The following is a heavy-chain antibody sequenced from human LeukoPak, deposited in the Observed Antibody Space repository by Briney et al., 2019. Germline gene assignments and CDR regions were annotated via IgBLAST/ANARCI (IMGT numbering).Heavy chain of an antibody. Sequence: ASVKVSCKASGYSFTAYDINWVRQATGQGLEWIGYINPNTGLTEYAQKFQGRVSLTRDTSITTAYMELNTLTSEDTAVYYCATALRNNPPWGQGTLITVSS. D-gene: IGHD1-14*01. CDR1: GYSFTAYD. CDR3: ATALRNNPP. J-gene: IGHJ5*02. V-gene: IGHV1-8*01. CDR2: INPNTGLT.